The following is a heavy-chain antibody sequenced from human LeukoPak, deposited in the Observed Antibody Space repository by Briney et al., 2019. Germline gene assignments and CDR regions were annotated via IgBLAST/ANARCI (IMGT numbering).Heavy chain of an antibody. Sequence: SETLSLTCTVSGGSVSSGSYYWSWIRQPPGKGLEWIGYIYYSGSTNYNPSLKSRVTISVDTSKNQFSLKLSSVTAADTAAYYCARSYDFWSGYYNWFDPWGQGTLVTVSS. CDR1: GGSVSSGSYY. V-gene: IGHV4-61*01. CDR3: ARSYDFWSGYYNWFDP. CDR2: IYYSGST. D-gene: IGHD3-3*01. J-gene: IGHJ5*02.